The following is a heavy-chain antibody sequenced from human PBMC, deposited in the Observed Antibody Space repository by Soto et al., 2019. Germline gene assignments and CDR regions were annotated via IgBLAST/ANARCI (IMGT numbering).Heavy chain of an antibody. CDR1: GGSISSSTYY. J-gene: IGHJ6*02. V-gene: IGHV4-39*01. Sequence: SETLSLTCAVSGGSISSSTYYWGWIRQPPGKGLEWIGSIYYSGSTNYNPSLKSRVTISVDTSNNQFSLKLSSVTAADTAVYYCARQRINYGMDVWGPGTTVPVS. CDR3: ARQRINYGMDV. CDR2: IYYSGST.